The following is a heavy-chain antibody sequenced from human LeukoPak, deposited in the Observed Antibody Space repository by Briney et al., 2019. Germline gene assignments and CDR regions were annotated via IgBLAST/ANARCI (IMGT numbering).Heavy chain of an antibody. CDR3: ARTALYCSSTSCYRDY. V-gene: IGHV1-18*01. CDR2: ISADNGNT. J-gene: IGHJ4*02. D-gene: IGHD2-2*01. CDR1: GYTFTSYG. Sequence: GASVKVSCKASGYTFTSYGINWVRQAPGQGLEWMGWISADNGNTNHAQKLQGRVTMTTDTSTSTAYMELRSLRSDDTAVYYCARTALYCSSTSCYRDYWGQGTLVTVSS.